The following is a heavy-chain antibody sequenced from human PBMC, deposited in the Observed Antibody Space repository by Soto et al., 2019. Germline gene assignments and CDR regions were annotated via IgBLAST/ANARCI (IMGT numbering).Heavy chain of an antibody. CDR3: ARAFSRGSGYFRWFDS. J-gene: IGHJ5*01. Sequence: SETLSLTCTVSGASISSSSFYWGWIRQPPGKGLEWIGNVYYSGSTYYNPSLKSRVTMSVDTSKNQFSVMVSSVTAADTAIYYCARAFSRGSGYFRWFDSWGQGILVTVSS. CDR1: GASISSSSFY. CDR2: VYYSGST. V-gene: IGHV4-39*01. D-gene: IGHD6-19*01.